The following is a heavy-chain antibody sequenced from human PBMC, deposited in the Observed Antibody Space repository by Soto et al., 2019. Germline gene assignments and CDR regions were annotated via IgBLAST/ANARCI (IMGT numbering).Heavy chain of an antibody. CDR2: IYYSGGT. V-gene: IGHV4-30-2*01. J-gene: IGHJ4*02. CDR3: ARDRRDGSIFEY. CDR1: GDSISSGGYS. Sequence: QLQLQESGSGLVKPSQTLSLTCAVSGDSISSGGYSWNWIRQPPGKGLEWIGYIYYSGGTSYNPSLQSRATKSVDTSKYQCALKLSSVTASDTVVYYCARDRRDGSIFEYWGQGTLVTVSS.